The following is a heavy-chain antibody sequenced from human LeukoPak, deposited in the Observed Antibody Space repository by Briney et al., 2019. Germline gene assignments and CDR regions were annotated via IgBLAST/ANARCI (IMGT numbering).Heavy chain of an antibody. CDR2: IYSGGST. D-gene: IGHD3-10*01. Sequence: PGGSLRLSCAASGFTVSSNYMSWVRQAPGKGLEWVSVIYSGGSTYYADSVKGRFTISRDNSKNTLYLQMNSLRAEDTAVYYCAILGELSCYGMDVWGQGTTVTVSS. CDR3: AILGELSCYGMDV. V-gene: IGHV3-66*01. CDR1: GFTVSSNY. J-gene: IGHJ6*02.